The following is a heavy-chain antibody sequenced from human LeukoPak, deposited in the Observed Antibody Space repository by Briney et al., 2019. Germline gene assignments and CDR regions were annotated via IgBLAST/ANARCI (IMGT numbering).Heavy chain of an antibody. Sequence: SETLSPTCTVSGGSISSHYWSWIRQPPGKGLERIGYIYYTGSTNYNPSLESRVTMSVDTSKNQFSLKLSSVTAADTAVYYCARLAYRGPAVADFDYWGQGTLVTVSS. CDR2: IYYTGST. J-gene: IGHJ4*02. D-gene: IGHD6-19*01. CDR3: ARLAYRGPAVADFDY. V-gene: IGHV4-59*08. CDR1: GGSISSHY.